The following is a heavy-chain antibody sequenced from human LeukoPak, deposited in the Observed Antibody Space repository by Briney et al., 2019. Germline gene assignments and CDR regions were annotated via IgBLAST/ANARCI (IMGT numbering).Heavy chain of an antibody. CDR3: ATTYSYTSGGYDY. V-gene: IGHV4-39*01. CDR2: IYYSGTT. J-gene: IGHJ4*02. CDR1: GGSISSSRYH. D-gene: IGHD5-18*01. Sequence: SETLSLTCTVSGGSISSSRYHWGWIRQPPGKGLEWIGSIYYSGTTFYNPSLKSRVTISVDTSKNQFSLKVSSVTAADTAVYYCATTYSYTSGGYDYWGQGTLVTVSP.